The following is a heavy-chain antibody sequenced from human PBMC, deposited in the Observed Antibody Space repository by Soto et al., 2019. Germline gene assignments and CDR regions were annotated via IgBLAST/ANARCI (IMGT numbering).Heavy chain of an antibody. CDR1: GGSVSSGSYY. D-gene: IGHD1-1*01. CDR3: ARDRKGGNLRGLDP. J-gene: IGHJ5*02. CDR2: IYYSGST. V-gene: IGHV4-61*01. Sequence: QVQLQESGPGLVKPSETLSLTCTVSGGSVSSGSYYWSWIRQPPGKGLEWIGYIYYSGSTNYNPSLKSRVTISVDTSKNQFSLKLSSVTAADTAVYYCARDRKGGNLRGLDPWGQGTLVTVSS.